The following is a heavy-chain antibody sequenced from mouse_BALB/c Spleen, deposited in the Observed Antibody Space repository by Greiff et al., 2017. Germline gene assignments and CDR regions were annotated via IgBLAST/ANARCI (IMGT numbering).Heavy chain of an antibody. V-gene: IGHV1-87*01. Sequence: QVQLQQSGAELARPGASVKLSCKASGYTFTSYWMQWVKQRPGQGLEWIGAIYPGDGDTRYTQKFKGKATLTADKSSSTAYMQLSSLASEDSAVYYCARFFPLTGKLYYAMDYWGQGTSVTVSS. CDR3: ARFFPLTGKLYYAMDY. J-gene: IGHJ4*01. D-gene: IGHD4-1*01. CDR2: IYPGDGDT. CDR1: GYTFTSYW.